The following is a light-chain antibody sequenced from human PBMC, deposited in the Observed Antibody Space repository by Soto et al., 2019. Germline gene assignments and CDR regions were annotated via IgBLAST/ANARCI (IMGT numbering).Light chain of an antibody. CDR1: QSLTIG. V-gene: IGKV1-5*03. Sequence: FQMTQSPSTLSESVGARVTIICRASQSLTIGLAWFRQNQGKAPNLLIYKTSSLEGGVPSRFSGSGSGTEFTLTISSLQPDDFATYYCQHWTDYSWTFGQGTKVEVK. CDR2: KTS. J-gene: IGKJ1*01. CDR3: QHWTDYSWT.